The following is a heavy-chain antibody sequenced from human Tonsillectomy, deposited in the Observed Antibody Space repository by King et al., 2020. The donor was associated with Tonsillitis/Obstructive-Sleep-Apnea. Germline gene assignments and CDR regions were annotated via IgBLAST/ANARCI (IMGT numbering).Heavy chain of an antibody. D-gene: IGHD2-21*02. J-gene: IGHJ4*02. V-gene: IGHV4-59*01. CDR1: GGSITTYY. Sequence: QLQESGPGLVKPPETLSLTCTISGGSITTYYWSWIRQPPGKGLEWIGYIHYSGITNYNPSFQSRVAISVDTPKNQFSLKLSSVTAAATALYFCARGHTAFFDSWGPGILVTVSS. CDR2: IHYSGIT. CDR3: ARGHTAFFDS.